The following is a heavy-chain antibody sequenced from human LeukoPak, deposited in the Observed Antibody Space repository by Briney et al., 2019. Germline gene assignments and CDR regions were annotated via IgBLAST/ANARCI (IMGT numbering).Heavy chain of an antibody. Sequence: PSETLSLTCTVSGGSISSYYWSWIRQPPGKRLECIGYISNSGSTNYNPSLKSRVTITVDTAKNQLSLKLSSVTAADTAVYYCARRGYFDYWGQGTLVTVSS. V-gene: IGHV4-59*08. J-gene: IGHJ4*02. CDR2: ISNSGST. CDR3: ARRGYFDY. CDR1: GGSISSYY.